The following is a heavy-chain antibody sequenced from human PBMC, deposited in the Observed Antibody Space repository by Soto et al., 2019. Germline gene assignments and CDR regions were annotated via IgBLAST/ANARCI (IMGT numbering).Heavy chain of an antibody. CDR2: IIPILGIA. CDR3: ARKYCSGGSCESNAFDI. V-gene: IGHV1-69*02. J-gene: IGHJ3*02. Sequence: SVKVSCKTSGGTFSSYTISWVRQAPGQGLEWMGRIIPILGIANYAQKFQGRVTITADKSTSTAYMELSSLRSEDTAVYYCARKYCSGGSCESNAFDIWGQGTMVTVSS. CDR1: GGTFSSYT. D-gene: IGHD2-15*01.